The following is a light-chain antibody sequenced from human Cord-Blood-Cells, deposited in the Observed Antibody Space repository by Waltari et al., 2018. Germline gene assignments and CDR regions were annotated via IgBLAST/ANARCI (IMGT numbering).Light chain of an antibody. CDR2: DAS. CDR1: QSVSSY. Sequence: IVLTQSPATLSLSPGERATLSCRASQSVSSYLAWYQQKPGQAPRLLISDASNRATGIPARFSGSGSGTDFTLTISSLEPEDFAVYYCQQRSNWAWTFGQGTKVEIK. V-gene: IGKV3-11*01. CDR3: QQRSNWAWT. J-gene: IGKJ1*01.